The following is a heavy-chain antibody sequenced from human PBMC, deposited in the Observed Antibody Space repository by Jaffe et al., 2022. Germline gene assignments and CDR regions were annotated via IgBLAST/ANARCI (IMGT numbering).Heavy chain of an antibody. J-gene: IGHJ3*02. CDR2: INHSGST. D-gene: IGHD3-9*01. Sequence: QVQLQQWGAGLLKPSETLSLTCAVYGGSFSGYYWSWIRQPPGKGLEWIGEINHSGSTNYNPSLKSRVTISVDTSKNQFSLKLSSVTAADTAVYYCARGKLRYFDWLLPRLSGSDAFDIWGQGTMVTVSS. V-gene: IGHV4-34*01. CDR1: GGSFSGYY. CDR3: ARGKLRYFDWLLPRLSGSDAFDI.